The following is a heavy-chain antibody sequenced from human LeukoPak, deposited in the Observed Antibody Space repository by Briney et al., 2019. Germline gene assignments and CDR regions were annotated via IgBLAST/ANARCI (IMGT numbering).Heavy chain of an antibody. J-gene: IGHJ4*02. CDR1: GFTFSSYA. D-gene: IGHD4-11*01. CDR3: AKARYYSNYVPFDY. Sequence: GGSLRLSCAASGFTFSSYAMSWVRQAPGKGLEGVSAISGSGGSTYYADSVKGRFTISRDNSKNTLYLQMNSLRAEDTAVYYCAKARYYSNYVPFDYWGQGTLVTVSS. V-gene: IGHV3-23*01. CDR2: ISGSGGST.